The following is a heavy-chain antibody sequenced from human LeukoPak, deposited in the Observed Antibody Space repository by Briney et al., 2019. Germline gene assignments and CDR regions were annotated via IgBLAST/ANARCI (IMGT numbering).Heavy chain of an antibody. Sequence: SETLSLTCAVYGGSFSGYYWSWIRQPPGKGLEWIGEINHSGSTKHNPSLKSRVNISVDTSKNQFSLKLSSVTAADTAVYYCAKILAGTGPTMDVWGQGTTVTVSS. J-gene: IGHJ6*02. CDR3: AKILAGTGPTMDV. CDR1: GGSFSGYY. D-gene: IGHD1-1*01. CDR2: INHSGST. V-gene: IGHV4-34*01.